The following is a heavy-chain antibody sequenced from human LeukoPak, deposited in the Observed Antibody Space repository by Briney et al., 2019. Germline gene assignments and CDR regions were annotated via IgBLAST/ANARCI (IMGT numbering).Heavy chain of an antibody. J-gene: IGHJ4*02. V-gene: IGHV4-59*01. Sequence: SETLSLTCTVSGGSISSYYGSWIRQPPGKGLEWIGYIYYSGSTNYNPSLKSRVTISVDTSKNQFSLKLSSVTAADTAVYYCASKIAVAGTWVFDYWGQGTLVTVSS. D-gene: IGHD6-19*01. CDR2: IYYSGST. CDR3: ASKIAVAGTWVFDY. CDR1: GGSISSYY.